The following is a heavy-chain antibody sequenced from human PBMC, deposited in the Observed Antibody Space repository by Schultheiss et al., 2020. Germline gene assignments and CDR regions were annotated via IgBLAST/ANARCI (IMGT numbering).Heavy chain of an antibody. Sequence: GESLKISCAASGFTFSNAWMSWVRQAPGKGLEWVGRIKSKTDGGTTDYVAPVKGRFTISRDDSKNTLYLQMNSLKTEDTAVYYCTTDHRIAVGNLIDYWGQGTLVTVSS. CDR3: TTDHRIAVGNLIDY. D-gene: IGHD6-19*01. CDR1: GFTFSNAW. J-gene: IGHJ4*02. CDR2: IKSKTDGGTT. V-gene: IGHV3-15*01.